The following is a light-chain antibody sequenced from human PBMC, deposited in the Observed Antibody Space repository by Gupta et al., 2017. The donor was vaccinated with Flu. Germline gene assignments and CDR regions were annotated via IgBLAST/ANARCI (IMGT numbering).Light chain of an antibody. CDR1: HTVFDIPNQRNY. Sequence: NCMSSHTVFDIPNQRNYFAWSQHKAGHPPRFLFYWSSTPQSGVPDRFGSGGSGTDFSLTIPTLQAEDVAVYYCQQYHTIPWTFGQGTRVEIK. CDR3: QQYHTIPWT. J-gene: IGKJ1*01. V-gene: IGKV4-1*01. CDR2: WSS.